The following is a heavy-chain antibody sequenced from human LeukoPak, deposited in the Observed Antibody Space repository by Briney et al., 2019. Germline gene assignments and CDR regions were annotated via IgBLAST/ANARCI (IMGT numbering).Heavy chain of an antibody. J-gene: IGHJ3*02. CDR2: INHSGST. CDR3: ARYYYDSSGLDPYDAFDI. V-gene: IGHV4-34*01. D-gene: IGHD3-22*01. Sequence: SETLSLTCAVYGGSFSGYYWSWIRQPPGKGVEWIGEINHSGSTNYNPSLKSRVTISVDTSKNQFSPKLRSVTAADTAVYYCARYYYDSSGLDPYDAFDIWGQGTMVTVSS. CDR1: GGSFSGYY.